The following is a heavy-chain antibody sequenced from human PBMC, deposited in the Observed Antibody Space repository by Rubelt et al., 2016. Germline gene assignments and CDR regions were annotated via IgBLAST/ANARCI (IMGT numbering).Heavy chain of an antibody. CDR1: DHY. Sequence: DHYIEWVRQAPGKGLEWVGRIRDKTKSYSTEFAASVKGRFTISRDDSKNSVSVQMNSLKTEDTAVYYCARDQTAGDYYGSGSYYGFWGQGTLVTVSS. CDR3: ARDQTAGDYYGSGSYYGF. V-gene: IGHV3-72*01. D-gene: IGHD3-10*01. CDR2: IRDKTKSYST. J-gene: IGHJ4*02.